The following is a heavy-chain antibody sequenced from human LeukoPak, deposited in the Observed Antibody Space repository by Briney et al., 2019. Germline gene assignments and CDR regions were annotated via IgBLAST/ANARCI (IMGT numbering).Heavy chain of an antibody. CDR1: GFTFSSYA. CDR3: ARCYASGSYGIDY. CDR2: ISGSGGST. J-gene: IGHJ4*02. Sequence: PGGSLRLSCAASGFTFSSYAMSWVRQAPGKGLEWVSAISGSGGSTYYADSVEGRFTISRDNSKNTLYLQMNSLRAEDTAVYYCARCYASGSYGIDYWGQGTLVTVSS. D-gene: IGHD3-10*01. V-gene: IGHV3-23*01.